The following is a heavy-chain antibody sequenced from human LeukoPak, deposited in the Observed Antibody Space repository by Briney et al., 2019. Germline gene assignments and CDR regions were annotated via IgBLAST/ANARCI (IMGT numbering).Heavy chain of an antibody. V-gene: IGHV4-34*01. J-gene: IGHJ1*01. Sequence: SETLSLTCAVYGGSFSGYYWSWIRQPPGKGLEWIGEINHSGSTNYNPSLKSLVTISVDTSKNQFSLKLSSVTAADTAVYYCARGGRLRWTHQPSEYFQHWGQGTLVTVSS. CDR3: ARGGRLRWTHQPSEYFQH. D-gene: IGHD4-23*01. CDR1: GGSFSGYY. CDR2: INHSGST.